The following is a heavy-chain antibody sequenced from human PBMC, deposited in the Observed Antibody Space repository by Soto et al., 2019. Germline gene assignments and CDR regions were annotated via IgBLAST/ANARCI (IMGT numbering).Heavy chain of an antibody. D-gene: IGHD2-21*02. V-gene: IGHV3-30*04. CDR2: ISNDGRRK. J-gene: IGHJ4*02. Sequence: WGSLRLSCAASGFSLSTNTMRFVRHFPGKWLEWVASISNDGRRKYYADFVKGRFTISRDTANNILYLEMNSLRAEDTSLYYCARVATAMTYDFWGQGTQVTVSS. CDR3: ARVATAMTYDF. CDR1: GFSLSTNT.